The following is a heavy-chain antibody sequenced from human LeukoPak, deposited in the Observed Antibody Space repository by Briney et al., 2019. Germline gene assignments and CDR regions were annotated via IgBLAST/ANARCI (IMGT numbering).Heavy chain of an antibody. CDR1: GYTFTSYG. V-gene: IGHV1-18*01. J-gene: IGHJ6*03. CDR2: ISAYNGNT. CDR3: ARIPAADPHYYYYMDV. D-gene: IGHD2-2*01. Sequence: GASVKVSCKASGYTFTSYGISWVRQAPGQGLEWMGWISAYNGNTNYAQKLQGRVTMTTDTSTSTAYMELRSLRSDDTAVYYCARIPAADPHYYYYMDVWGKGTTVTVSS.